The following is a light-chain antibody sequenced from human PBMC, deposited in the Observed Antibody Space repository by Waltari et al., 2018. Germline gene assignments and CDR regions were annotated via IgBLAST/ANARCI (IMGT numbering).Light chain of an antibody. J-gene: IGKJ4*01. Sequence: EVVVTQSPATLPVSPGERATLSCRASQRVYTNLAWYPQKPGQAPRLLIYGASTRATGIPARFRGSGSGTEFTLTISSLQSEDFALYYCQQYSHWPPLTFGGGTKVDI. CDR3: QQYSHWPPLT. CDR2: GAS. CDR1: QRVYTN. V-gene: IGKV3-15*01.